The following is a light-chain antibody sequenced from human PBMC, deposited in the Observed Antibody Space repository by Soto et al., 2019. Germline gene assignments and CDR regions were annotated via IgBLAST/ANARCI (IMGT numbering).Light chain of an antibody. Sequence: QSALTQPPSASGSPGQSVTISCTGTSSDVGGYDYVSWFQQYPGKAPKLMIYEVTKRPSGVPDRFSGSKSGNTASLTVSGLQAEDEADYYCSSYAGNKLLFGGGTKVTVL. V-gene: IGLV2-8*01. CDR1: SSDVGGYDY. J-gene: IGLJ3*02. CDR2: EVT. CDR3: SSYAGNKLL.